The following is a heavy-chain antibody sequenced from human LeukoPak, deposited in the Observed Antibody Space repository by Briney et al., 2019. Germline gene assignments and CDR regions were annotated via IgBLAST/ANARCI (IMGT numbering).Heavy chain of an antibody. CDR2: ISSSGSTI. Sequence: QPGGSLRLSCAASGFTFSSYEMTWVRQAPGKGLEWVSYISSSGSTIYYADSVKGRFTISRDNAKNTLYLQMNSPRAEDTAIYYCARMWSGYYRTFGYWGQGTLVTVSS. J-gene: IGHJ4*02. CDR1: GFTFSSYE. V-gene: IGHV3-48*03. CDR3: ARMWSGYYRTFGY. D-gene: IGHD3-3*01.